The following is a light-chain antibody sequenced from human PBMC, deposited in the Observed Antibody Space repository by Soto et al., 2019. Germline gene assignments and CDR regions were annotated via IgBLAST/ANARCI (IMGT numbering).Light chain of an antibody. CDR2: WAS. CDR1: QSVLRTSNDKKS. CDR3: KKFFNAPDP. J-gene: IGKJ2*01. V-gene: IGKV4-1*01. Sequence: DIVMTQSPDSLAVSLGERATINCKSSQSVLRTSNDKKSLSWYQQKPGQPPKLLIYWASTRESGVPDHFRGRGAGKDFPPPFTSLPAEYLAVYYLKKFFNAPDPFGRGTKRGVK.